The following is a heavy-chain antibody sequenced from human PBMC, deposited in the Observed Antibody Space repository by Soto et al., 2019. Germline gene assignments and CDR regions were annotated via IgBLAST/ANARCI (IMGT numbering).Heavy chain of an antibody. V-gene: IGHV4-39*01. CDR2: IYYSGST. CDR3: ARPPTASLDAFEI. Sequence: SGTLSLTCTVSGGSISISTYYWGWIRQPPGKGLEWIGSIYYSGSTYYNPSLKSRVTISVDTSKNQFSLNLNSVTAADTAVYYCARPPTASLDAFEIWGQGTMVTVSS. J-gene: IGHJ3*02. CDR1: GGSISISTYY.